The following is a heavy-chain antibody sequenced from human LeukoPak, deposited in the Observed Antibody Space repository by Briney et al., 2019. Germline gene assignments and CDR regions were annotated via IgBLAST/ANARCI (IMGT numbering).Heavy chain of an antibody. J-gene: IGHJ4*02. D-gene: IGHD5-18*01. V-gene: IGHV1-18*01. CDR1: GYTFTGYG. Sequence: ATEKVSCKASGYTFTGYGISWVRQAPGQGLEWMGWISAYNGNKNCAQKLQGRVTMTTDTSTTTAYMEVRSLRSDDTAVYYCARDGHTAMVMFGYWGQGTLVTVSS. CDR3: ARDGHTAMVMFGY. CDR2: ISAYNGNK.